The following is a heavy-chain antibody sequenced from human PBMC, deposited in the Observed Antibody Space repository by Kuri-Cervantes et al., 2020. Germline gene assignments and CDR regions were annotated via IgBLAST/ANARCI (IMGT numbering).Heavy chain of an antibody. V-gene: IGHV3-74*01. CDR2: INSDGSST. Sequence: GESLKISCAASGFTFSSYWMHWVRQAPGKGLVWVSRINSDGSSTSYADSVKGRFTISRDNAKNTLYLQMNSLRAEDTAVYYCLVPAATSWPLDVWGQGTTVTVSS. CDR3: LVPAATSWPLDV. CDR1: GFTFSSYW. J-gene: IGHJ6*02. D-gene: IGHD2-2*01.